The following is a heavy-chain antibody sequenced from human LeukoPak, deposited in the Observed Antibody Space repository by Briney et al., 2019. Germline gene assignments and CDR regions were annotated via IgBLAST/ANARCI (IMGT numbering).Heavy chain of an antibody. V-gene: IGHV4-31*03. J-gene: IGHJ4*02. CDR2: IYYSGST. Sequence: SETLSLTCTVSGGSISSGGYYWSWVRQHPGKGLEWIGYIYYSGSTYYNPSLKSRVTISVDTSKNQFSLKLSSVTAADTAVYYCARDLADYGVDYWGQGTLVTVSS. D-gene: IGHD4-17*01. CDR3: ARDLADYGVDY. CDR1: GGSISSGGYY.